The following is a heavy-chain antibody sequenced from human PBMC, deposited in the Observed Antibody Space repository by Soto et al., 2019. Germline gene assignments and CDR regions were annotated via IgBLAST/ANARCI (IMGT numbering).Heavy chain of an antibody. CDR3: ARGGFRRADLGY. V-gene: IGHV3-30-3*01. D-gene: IGHD3-10*01. J-gene: IGHJ4*02. CDR1: GFTFSSYA. CDR2: ISYDGTNK. Sequence: QVQLVESGGGVVQPGRSLRLSCAASGFTFSSYAMHWVRQAPGKGLEWVAVISYDGTNKYHADSVKGRFTISRDNSKNTLHLQMNSLRAEDTAVYYCARGGFRRADLGYWGQGTLVTASS.